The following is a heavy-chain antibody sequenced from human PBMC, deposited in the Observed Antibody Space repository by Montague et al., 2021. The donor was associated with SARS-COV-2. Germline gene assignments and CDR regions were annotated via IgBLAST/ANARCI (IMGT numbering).Heavy chain of an antibody. CDR3: ARGEGYCGGGRCYRHYDY. CDR1: GFNFSSYP. J-gene: IGHJ4*02. Sequence: SLRLSCAASGFNFSSYPVTWVRQAPGMGLEWVSIISGSGANTYYADSVKGRFTISRDNSKNTLYLQMNSLRAEDTAVYYCARGEGYCGGGRCYRHYDYWGQGTLVTVSS. D-gene: IGHD2-15*01. V-gene: IGHV3-23*01. CDR2: ISGSGANT.